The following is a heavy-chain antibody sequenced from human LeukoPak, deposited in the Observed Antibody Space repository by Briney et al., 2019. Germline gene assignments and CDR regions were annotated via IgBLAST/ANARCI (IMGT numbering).Heavy chain of an antibody. CDR2: INPDGSST. Sequence: PGGSLRLSCAASRFTFSTYCMHWVRQAPGKGLVWVSRINPDGSSTRYADSVKGRFTISRDNAENTMYLQMNSLRAEDTAVYYCARGPVASSLFDYWGQGTLVTVSS. CDR3: ARGPVASSLFDY. CDR1: RFTFSTYC. D-gene: IGHD2-2*01. V-gene: IGHV3-74*01. J-gene: IGHJ4*02.